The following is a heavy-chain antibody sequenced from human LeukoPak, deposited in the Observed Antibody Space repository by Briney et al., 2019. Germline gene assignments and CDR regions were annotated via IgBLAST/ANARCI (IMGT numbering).Heavy chain of an antibody. CDR1: GYSFTGYY. CDR3: ARGPNHYYYMDF. Sequence: ASMKVSCKASGYSFTGYYIHWVRHAPGQGLEWMGWINPDGNVTKSAQKFQGRVTMTTDKSINTVFMELSGLTSDDTALYYCARGPNHYYYMDFWGKGTTVSVSS. CDR2: INPDGNVT. V-gene: IGHV1-2*02. J-gene: IGHJ6*03. D-gene: IGHD2-8*01.